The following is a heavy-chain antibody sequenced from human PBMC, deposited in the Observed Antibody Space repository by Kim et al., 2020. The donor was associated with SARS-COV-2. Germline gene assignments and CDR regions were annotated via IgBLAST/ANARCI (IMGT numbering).Heavy chain of an antibody. J-gene: IGHJ6*02. Sequence: GGSLRLSCAASGFTFSSYAMSWVRQAPGKGLEWVSAISGSGGSTYYADSVKGRFTISRDNSKNTLYLQMNSLRAEDTAVYYCAKETTTVTHYYYYGMDVWGQGTTVTVSS. CDR3: AKETTTVTHYYYYGMDV. CDR1: GFTFSSYA. V-gene: IGHV3-23*01. D-gene: IGHD4-17*01. CDR2: ISGSGGST.